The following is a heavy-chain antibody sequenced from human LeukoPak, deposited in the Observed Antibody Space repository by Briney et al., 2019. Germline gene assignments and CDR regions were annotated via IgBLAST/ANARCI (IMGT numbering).Heavy chain of an antibody. J-gene: IGHJ4*02. D-gene: IGHD3-10*01. CDR2: ISDSGDGT. CDR3: AKELWTQLRFRLGFDY. CDR1: GFTFSNYA. V-gene: IGHV3-23*01. Sequence: PGGSLRLSCAASGFTFSNYAMIWVRQAPGKGLEWVSGISDSGDGTFYADSVKGRFTISRDNSKNTLYLQMNSLRADDTAIYYCAKELWTQLRFRLGFDYWGQGTLVTVSS.